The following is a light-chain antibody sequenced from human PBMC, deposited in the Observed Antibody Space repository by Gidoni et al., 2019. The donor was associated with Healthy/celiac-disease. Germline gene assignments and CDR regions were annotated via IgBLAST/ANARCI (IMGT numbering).Light chain of an antibody. Sequence: GDRVTITCRASKIISSLLSWYQQKAGKAPKLLIYDASSLESGVPSRLSGSGSWTEFTLTILSLQPYVFANYYCQQYNSYSWTFGQGTKVEIK. CDR3: QQYNSYSWT. CDR2: DAS. V-gene: IGKV1-5*01. J-gene: IGKJ1*01. CDR1: KIISSL.